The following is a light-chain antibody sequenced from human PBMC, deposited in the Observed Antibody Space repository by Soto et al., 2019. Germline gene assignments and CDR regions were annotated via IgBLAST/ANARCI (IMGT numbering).Light chain of an antibody. CDR3: QQYRSWPRT. CDR1: QSVDIS. CDR2: GAS. V-gene: IGKV3-15*01. Sequence: EIVLTQSPATLSVSPGERVTLSCRASQSVDISLAWYQQKPGQAPRLLIYGASTRATDMPGTFSGRGSGTEFTLTISSLRPEDFAVYYCQQYRSWPRTFGQGTKVDNK. J-gene: IGKJ1*01.